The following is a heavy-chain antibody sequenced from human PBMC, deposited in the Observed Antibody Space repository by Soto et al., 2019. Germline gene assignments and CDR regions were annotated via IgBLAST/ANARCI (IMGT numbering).Heavy chain of an antibody. CDR1: GFTFSSYS. D-gene: IGHD6-19*01. Sequence: GGSLRLSCAASGFTFSSYSMNWVRQAPGKGLEWVSSISSSSSYIYYADSVKGRFTISRDNAKNSLYLQMNSLRAEDTAVYYCARVLKTGIAVADLFDYWGQGTLVTVSS. CDR2: ISSSSSYI. CDR3: ARVLKTGIAVADLFDY. J-gene: IGHJ4*02. V-gene: IGHV3-21*01.